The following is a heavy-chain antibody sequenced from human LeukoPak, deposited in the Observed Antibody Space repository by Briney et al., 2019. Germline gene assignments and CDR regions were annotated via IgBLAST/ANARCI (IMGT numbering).Heavy chain of an antibody. D-gene: IGHD3-3*01. V-gene: IGHV3-30*04. CDR1: GFTFSSYA. CDR3: ARLPSRFVTGYYFDY. CDR2: ISYDGSNK. Sequence: GGSLRLSCAASGFTFSSYAMHWVRQAPGKGLEWGAVISYDGSNKYYADSVKGRFNISRDNSKNTLYLQMNSLRAEDTAVYYCARLPSRFVTGYYFDYWGQGTLVTVSS. J-gene: IGHJ4*02.